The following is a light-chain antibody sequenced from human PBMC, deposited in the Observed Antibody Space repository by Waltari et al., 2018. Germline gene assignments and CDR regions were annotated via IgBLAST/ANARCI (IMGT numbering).Light chain of an antibody. CDR2: DTS. CDR3: QQRRRWPLT. Sequence: SCRASQTVDTYLAWYQQRPGQAPRLLIYDTSNRATSIPDRFSGSGSETDFTLTISSREPEDFAVYYCQQRRRWPLTFGGGSKVEI. CDR1: QTVDTY. V-gene: IGKV3-11*01. J-gene: IGKJ4*01.